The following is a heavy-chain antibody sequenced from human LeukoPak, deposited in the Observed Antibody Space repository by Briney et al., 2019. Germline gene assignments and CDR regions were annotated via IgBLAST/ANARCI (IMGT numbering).Heavy chain of an antibody. CDR1: GFTFNSYS. Sequence: GSLRPSCAASGFTFNSYSMSWVRQAPGKGLEWGSSISGSGSSIYYADSVKGRFTMSRDNSKKSLYLQMTSLRAEDTAVYYCARTYYDDVWVSYRSLAHFDYWGQGSLVTVSA. CDR3: ARTYYDDVWVSYRSLAHFDY. D-gene: IGHD3-16*02. J-gene: IGHJ4*02. V-gene: IGHV3-21*01. CDR2: ISGSGSSI.